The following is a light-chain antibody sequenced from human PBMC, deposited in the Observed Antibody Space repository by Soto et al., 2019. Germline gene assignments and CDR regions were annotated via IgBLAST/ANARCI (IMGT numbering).Light chain of an antibody. CDR3: SSYPSSSTEV. Sequence: QSVLTQPASVSGSPGQSIAISCTGTSSDVGAYIYVSWYQHHPGKAPKLILYDVSARPSGVSDRFSGSKPGNTASLTISGLQPEDEADYYCSSYPSSSTEVFGTGTKVTV. CDR1: SSDVGAYIY. V-gene: IGLV2-14*03. CDR2: DVS. J-gene: IGLJ1*01.